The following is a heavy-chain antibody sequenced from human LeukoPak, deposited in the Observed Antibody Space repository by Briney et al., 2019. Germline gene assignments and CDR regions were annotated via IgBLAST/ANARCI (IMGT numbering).Heavy chain of an antibody. J-gene: IGHJ4*02. CDR2: INPSGGST. CDR1: GYTFTSYY. CDR3: ARDLHSSGLDY. D-gene: IGHD3-22*01. V-gene: IGHV1-46*01. Sequence: ASENVSCKASGYTFTSYYMHWVRQAPGQGLEWMGIINPSGGSTSYAQKFQGRVTMTRDTSTSTVYMELSSLRSEDTAVYYCARDLHSSGLDYWGQGTLVTVSS.